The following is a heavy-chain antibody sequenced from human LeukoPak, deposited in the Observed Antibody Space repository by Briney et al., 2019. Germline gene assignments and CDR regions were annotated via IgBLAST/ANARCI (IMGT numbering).Heavy chain of an antibody. CDR1: GVTFSSYG. CDR2: ISYDGSNK. J-gene: IGHJ2*01. Sequence: GGSLRLSCAASGVTFSSYGMHWVRQAPGRGLEWVAVISYDGSNKYFADSVKGRFTISRDNSKNTLYLQMNSLRAEDTAVYYCAKMNYGGDSVDWYFDPWGRGTLVTVSS. V-gene: IGHV3-30*18. CDR3: AKMNYGGDSVDWYFDP. D-gene: IGHD4-23*01.